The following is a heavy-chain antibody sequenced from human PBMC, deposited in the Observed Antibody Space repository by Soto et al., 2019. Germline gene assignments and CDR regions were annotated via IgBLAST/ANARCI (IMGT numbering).Heavy chain of an antibody. V-gene: IGHV4-30-4*01. CDR2: KYYSGAT. J-gene: IGHJ6*02. CDR3: ARGRPNYFYYGLDV. Sequence: SETLSLTCTVSGGSIESDYYWGGLRQPPGGGLEWMGYKYYSGATDSDPSLEARVSFSVDTSKNQFFLNLTSVTVADTAVYYCARGRPNYFYYGLDVWGPGIPVTVSS. CDR1: GGSIESDYY.